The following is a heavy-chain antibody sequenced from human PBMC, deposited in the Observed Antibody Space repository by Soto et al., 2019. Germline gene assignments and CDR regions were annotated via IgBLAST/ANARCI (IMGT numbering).Heavy chain of an antibody. CDR3: ARGVRGSSWYSLVYYGMDV. Sequence: SETLSLTCAVYGGSFSGYYWSWIRQPPGKGLEWIGEINHSGSTNYNPSLKSRVTISVDTSKNQFSLKLSSVTAADTAVYYCARGVRGSSWYSLVYYGMDVWGQGTTVTVSS. CDR2: INHSGST. D-gene: IGHD6-13*01. CDR1: GGSFSGYY. V-gene: IGHV4-34*01. J-gene: IGHJ6*02.